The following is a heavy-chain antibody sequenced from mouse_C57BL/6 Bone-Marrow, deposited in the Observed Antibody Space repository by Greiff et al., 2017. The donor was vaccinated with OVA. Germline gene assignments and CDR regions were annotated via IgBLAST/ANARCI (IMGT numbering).Heavy chain of an antibody. V-gene: IGHV1-81*01. Sequence: QVQLQQSGAELARPGASVKLSCKASGYTFTSYGISWVKQRTGQGLEWIGEIYPRSGNTYYNEKFKGKATLTADKSSSTAYMELRSLTSEDSEVYCCARSGWERNFDCWGQGTTLTVSS. CDR3: ARSGWERNFDC. CDR1: GYTFTSYG. J-gene: IGHJ2*01. D-gene: IGHD1-1*02. CDR2: IYPRSGNT.